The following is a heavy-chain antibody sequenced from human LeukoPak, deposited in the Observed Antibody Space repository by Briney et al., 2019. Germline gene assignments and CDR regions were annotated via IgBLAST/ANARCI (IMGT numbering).Heavy chain of an antibody. CDR2: ISGGGGTT. Sequence: GGSLRLSCAASGFTVSSNYMSWVRQAPGKGLEWVSVISGGGGTTYYADSVRGRFTISSDNSKNTLYLQMDSLRAEDTAIYYCAKDRLPYYYDSSGSDAFDIWGQGTMVTVSS. D-gene: IGHD3-22*01. V-gene: IGHV3-23*01. CDR1: GFTVSSNY. CDR3: AKDRLPYYYDSSGSDAFDI. J-gene: IGHJ3*02.